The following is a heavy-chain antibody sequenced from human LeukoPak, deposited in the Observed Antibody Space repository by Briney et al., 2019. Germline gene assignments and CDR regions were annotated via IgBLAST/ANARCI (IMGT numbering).Heavy chain of an antibody. CDR3: ARRFGDTIFGVAYGMDV. CDR1: GLTFSSYS. J-gene: IGHJ6*02. CDR2: ISSSSSYI. Sequence: GRSLRLSCAASGLTFSSYSMNWVRQAPGKGLEWVSSISSSSSYIYYADSVKGRFTISRDNAKNSLYLKMNSLRAEDTAVYYCARRFGDTIFGVAYGMDVWGQGTTVTVSS. D-gene: IGHD3-3*01. V-gene: IGHV3-21*01.